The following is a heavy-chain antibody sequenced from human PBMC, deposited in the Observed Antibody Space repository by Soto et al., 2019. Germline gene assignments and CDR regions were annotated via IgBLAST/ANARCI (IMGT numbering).Heavy chain of an antibody. CDR3: ARPYEGGYSSNHHYYYALDV. J-gene: IGHJ6*02. CDR1: GGTFSRYS. V-gene: IGHV1-69*05. CDR2: VVPIFGTR. Sequence: SVKVSCKISGGTFSRYSISWVRQAPGQGLEWMGGVVPIFGTRNYAQKFQDRVTITTDESATTAHMELSNLRSEDTAVYYCARPYEGGYSSNHHYYYALDVWGQGTAVTVSS. D-gene: IGHD3-22*01.